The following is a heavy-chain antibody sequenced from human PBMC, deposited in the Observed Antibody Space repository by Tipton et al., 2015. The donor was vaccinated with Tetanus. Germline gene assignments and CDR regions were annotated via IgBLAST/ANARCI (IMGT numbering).Heavy chain of an antibody. CDR2: INHSGST. Sequence: TLSLTCAVYGGSFSGYYWSWIRQPPGKGLEWIGEINHSGSTNYNPSLKSRVTISVDTSKNQFSLKLNFVTAADTGVYYCARDGGDSGHWGQGTQVTVSS. J-gene: IGHJ4*02. CDR1: GGSFSGYY. D-gene: IGHD2-21*01. CDR3: ARDGGDSGH. V-gene: IGHV4-34*01.